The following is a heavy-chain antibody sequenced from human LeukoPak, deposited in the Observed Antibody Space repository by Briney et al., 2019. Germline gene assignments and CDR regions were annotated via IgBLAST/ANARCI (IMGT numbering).Heavy chain of an antibody. CDR3: ARETWPDNGYFDY. V-gene: IGHV3-30*01. J-gene: IGHJ4*02. CDR1: GFTFSSYA. D-gene: IGHD1-14*01. Sequence: QPGRSLRLSCAASGFTFSSYAMHWVRQAPGKGLEWVAVISYDGSNKYYADSVKGRFTISRDNSKNTLYLQMNSLRAEDTAVYYCARETWPDNGYFDYWGQGTLVTVSS. CDR2: ISYDGSNK.